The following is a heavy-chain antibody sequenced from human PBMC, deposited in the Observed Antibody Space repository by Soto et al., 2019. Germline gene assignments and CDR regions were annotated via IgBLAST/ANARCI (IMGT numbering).Heavy chain of an antibody. CDR1: GFSLSNARMG. D-gene: IGHD6-19*01. CDR3: ARTVQVAGNYYYYGMDV. V-gene: IGHV2-26*01. CDR2: IVSNDEK. J-gene: IGHJ6*02. Sequence: QVTLKESGPVLVKPTETLTLTCTVSGFSLSNARMGVSWIRQPPGKALEWLAHIVSNDEKSYSTSLKSRLTISKDTSKSQVVLTMTNMDPVDTATYYCARTVQVAGNYYYYGMDVWGQGTTVTVSS.